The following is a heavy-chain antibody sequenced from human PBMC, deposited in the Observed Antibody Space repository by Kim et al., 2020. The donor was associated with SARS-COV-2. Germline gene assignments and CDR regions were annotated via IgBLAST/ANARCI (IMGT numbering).Heavy chain of an antibody. CDR3: AMPLGGSTSPVMGDFDI. D-gene: IGHD2-2*01. Sequence: SVKVSCKASGGTFSSYAISWVRQAPGQGLEWMGRIIPILGIANYAQKFQGRVTITADKSTSTAYMELSSLRSEDTAVYYCAMPLGGSTSPVMGDFDIWGQGTMVTVSS. V-gene: IGHV1-69*04. CDR2: IIPILGIA. J-gene: IGHJ3*02. CDR1: GGTFSSYA.